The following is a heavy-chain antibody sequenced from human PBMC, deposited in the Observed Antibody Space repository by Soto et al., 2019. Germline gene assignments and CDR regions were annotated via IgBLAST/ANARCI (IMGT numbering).Heavy chain of an antibody. CDR3: ARNERDSSGWYRGYYYGMDV. CDR2: ISAYNGNT. V-gene: IGHV1-18*03. J-gene: IGHJ6*04. Sequence: ASVKVSCKASGYTFTSYGISWVRQAPGQGLEWMGWISAYNGNTNYAQKIQGRVTMTKNTSTSTANMELRSLTSDDMAMYNCARNERDSSGWYRGYYYGMDVWGKGTTVTVSS. CDR1: GYTFTSYG. D-gene: IGHD6-19*01.